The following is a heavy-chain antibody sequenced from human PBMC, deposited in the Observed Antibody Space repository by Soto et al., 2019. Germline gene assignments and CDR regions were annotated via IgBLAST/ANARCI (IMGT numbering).Heavy chain of an antibody. CDR3: ARERRRAAAGFNWFDP. Sequence: ASVKVSCKSSGYTFTSYYMHCVRQAPGQGLEWMGIINPSGGSTSYAQKFQGRVTMTRDTSTSTVYMELSSLRSEDTAVYYCARERRRAAAGFNWFDPWGQGTLVTVSS. D-gene: IGHD6-13*01. CDR1: GYTFTSYY. J-gene: IGHJ5*02. V-gene: IGHV1-46*01. CDR2: INPSGGST.